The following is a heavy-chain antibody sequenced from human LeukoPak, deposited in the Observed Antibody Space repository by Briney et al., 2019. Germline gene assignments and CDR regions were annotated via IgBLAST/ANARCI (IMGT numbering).Heavy chain of an antibody. D-gene: IGHD3-9*01. CDR1: GFTFSDYY. J-gene: IGHJ4*02. V-gene: IGHV3-11*04. CDR3: ARGYFAWGVVDY. Sequence: PGGSLRLSCAASGFTFSDYYMSWIRQAPGKGLEWVSYISSIGSTIYYADSVKGRFTISRDNAKTSLYLQMNSLRAEDTAVYSCARGYFAWGVVDYWGQGTLVTVSS. CDR2: ISSIGSTI.